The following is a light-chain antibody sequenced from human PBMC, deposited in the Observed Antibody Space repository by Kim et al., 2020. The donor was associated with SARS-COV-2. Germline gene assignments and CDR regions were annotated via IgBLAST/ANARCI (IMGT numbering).Light chain of an antibody. CDR1: QNIRSY. Sequence: DIQMTQSPSSLSAPVGDRVVITCRASQNIRSYVNWYQQKPGKAPKLLISAASNLQTGVPPRFSGSDSGTDFTLTISSLQPEDSSTYYCQQGFSTPMTFGRGTKVDIK. J-gene: IGKJ1*01. V-gene: IGKV1-39*01. CDR3: QQGFSTPMT. CDR2: AAS.